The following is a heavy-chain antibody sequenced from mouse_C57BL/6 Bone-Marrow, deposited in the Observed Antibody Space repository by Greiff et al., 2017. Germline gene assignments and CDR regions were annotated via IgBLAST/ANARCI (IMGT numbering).Heavy chain of an antibody. CDR3: ARGELRSAWFAY. CDR1: GYSFTSYW. D-gene: IGHD1-1*01. Sequence: QVQLQQPGAELVRPGSSVKLSCKASGYSFTSYWMDWVKQSPGQGLEWIGNIYPSDSATHYNQKFKDKATLTVDKSSSPAYMQLTSLTSEDSAVYYCARGELRSAWFAYWGQGTLVTVSA. CDR2: IYPSDSAT. V-gene: IGHV1-61*01. J-gene: IGHJ3*01.